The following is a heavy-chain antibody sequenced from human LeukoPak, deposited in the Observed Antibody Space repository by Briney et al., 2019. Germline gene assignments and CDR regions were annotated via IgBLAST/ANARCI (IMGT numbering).Heavy chain of an antibody. D-gene: IGHD1-1*01. CDR2: IYNDGST. V-gene: IGHV3-53*01. CDR1: GFTVSSNC. CDR3: ARDYRNGAIDY. J-gene: IGHJ4*02. Sequence: GGSLRLSCVASGFTVSSNCMSWVRQAPGEGLEWVSIIYNDGSTFYADSVKGRFTISRDNSKNTLYLQMDSLSAEDTAVYYCARDYRNGAIDYWGQGTLVTVSS.